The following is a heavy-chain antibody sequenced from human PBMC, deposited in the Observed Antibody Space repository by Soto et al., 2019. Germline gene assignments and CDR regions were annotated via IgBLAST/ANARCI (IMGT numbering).Heavy chain of an antibody. D-gene: IGHD2-15*01. Sequence: QVQLQQWGAGLLKPSETLSLTCAVYGGSFSGYYWSWIRQPPGKGLEWIGEINHSGSTNYNPSPKGRFTQSVDTSRNQFFLKLSSVTAADTAVYYCARGRDIVVVVAATRNENWFDPWGQGTLVTVSS. CDR3: ARGRDIVVVVAATRNENWFDP. J-gene: IGHJ5*02. V-gene: IGHV4-34*01. CDR1: GGSFSGYY. CDR2: INHSGST.